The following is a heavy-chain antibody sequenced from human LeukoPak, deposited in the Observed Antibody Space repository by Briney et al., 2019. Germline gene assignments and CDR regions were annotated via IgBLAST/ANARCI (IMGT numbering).Heavy chain of an antibody. Sequence: GASVKVSCKASGYTFTAYYIYWVRQAPGQGLEWTGWVNPNTGGTYYAQKFQDRVTMTRDASISTAYMELNRLRSDDTAVYYCGRDLVSRLEVDQPWGEGTLVSVSS. CDR2: VNPNTGGT. D-gene: IGHD1-1*01. CDR1: GYTFTAYY. J-gene: IGHJ5*02. V-gene: IGHV1-2*02. CDR3: GRDLVSRLEVDQP.